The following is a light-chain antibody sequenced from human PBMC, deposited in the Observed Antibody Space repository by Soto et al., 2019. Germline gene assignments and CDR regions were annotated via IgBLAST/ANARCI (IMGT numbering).Light chain of an antibody. CDR2: AAS. J-gene: IGKJ1*01. CDR3: QHANSFPRT. CDR1: QAISTW. Sequence: DIQMTQSPSSVSASVGDRVTITCRASQAISTWLAWYQQKPGKAPKLLIYAASNLQTGVPSRFNGSGSATDFTLTISSLQPEDFATYYCQHANSFPRTFGQGTKVEIK. V-gene: IGKV1D-12*01.